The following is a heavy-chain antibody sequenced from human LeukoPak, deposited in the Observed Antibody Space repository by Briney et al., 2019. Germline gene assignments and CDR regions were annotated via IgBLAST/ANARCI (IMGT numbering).Heavy chain of an antibody. Sequence: SETLSLTCTVSGGSIRSYWSWIRQPPGKGLEWIGEINHSGSTNYNPSLKSRVTMSGDTSKNQFSLKLSSVTAADTAVYYCARGRYYYDSSGYYLFDYWGQGTLVTVSS. CDR1: GGSIRSY. V-gene: IGHV4-34*01. CDR2: INHSGST. D-gene: IGHD3-22*01. J-gene: IGHJ4*02. CDR3: ARGRYYYDSSGYYLFDY.